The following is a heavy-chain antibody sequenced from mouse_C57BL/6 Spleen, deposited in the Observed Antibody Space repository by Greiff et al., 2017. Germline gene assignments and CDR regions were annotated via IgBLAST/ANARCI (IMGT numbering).Heavy chain of an antibody. J-gene: IGHJ4*01. V-gene: IGHV1-69*01. CDR3: ARSRTARVPYARDY. CDR1: GYTFTSYW. D-gene: IGHD3-2*01. CDR2: IDPSDSYT. Sequence: VQLQQPGAELVMPGASVKLSCKASGYTFTSYWMHWVKQRPGQGLEWIGEIDPSDSYTNYNQKFKGKSTMTVDKSSSTAYMQLSSLTSEDSAVYYYARSRTARVPYARDYWDQGTSVAVSS.